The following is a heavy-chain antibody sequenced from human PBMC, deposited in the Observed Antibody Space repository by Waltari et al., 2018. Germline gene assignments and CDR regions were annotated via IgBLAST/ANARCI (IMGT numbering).Heavy chain of an antibody. J-gene: IGHJ6*03. CDR2: IYTSGST. CDR1: GGSISSYY. V-gene: IGHV4-4*07. CDR3: ARGETAMVTAVHYYYYMDV. Sequence: QVQLQESGPGLVKPSETLSLTCTVSGGSISSYYWSWIRQPAGQGLEWIGRIYTSGSTNYNPSLKSRVTMSVDTSKNQFSLKLSSVTAADTAVYYCARGETAMVTAVHYYYYMDVWGKGTTVTISS. D-gene: IGHD5-18*01.